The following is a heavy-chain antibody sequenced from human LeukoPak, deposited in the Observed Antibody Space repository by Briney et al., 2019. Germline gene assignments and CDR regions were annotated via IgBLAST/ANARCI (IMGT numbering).Heavy chain of an antibody. Sequence: GESLKISCKGSGYSFSGDWIGWVRQMPGKGLEWMGVIYPGDSDTRYSPSCQGQVTISVDRSISTAYLQWGSLKASDTAMYYCAKQRPYYSGAGSYRAFDVWGQGTMVTVSS. V-gene: IGHV5-51*01. J-gene: IGHJ3*01. D-gene: IGHD3-10*01. CDR2: IYPGDSDT. CDR3: AKQRPYYSGAGSYRAFDV. CDR1: GYSFSGDW.